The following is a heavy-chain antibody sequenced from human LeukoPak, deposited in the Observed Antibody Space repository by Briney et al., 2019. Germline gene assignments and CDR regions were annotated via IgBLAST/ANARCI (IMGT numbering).Heavy chain of an antibody. J-gene: IGHJ4*02. CDR2: IIPIFGTA. V-gene: IGHV1-69*06. Sequence: GASVKVSCKASGYTFTSYAMNWVRQAPGQGLEWMGGIIPIFGTANYAQKFQGRVTITADKSTSTAYMELSSLRSEDTAVYYCAKAGEWIQLWLYTDYWGQGTLVTVSS. CDR3: AKAGEWIQLWLYTDY. D-gene: IGHD5-18*01. CDR1: GYTFTSYA.